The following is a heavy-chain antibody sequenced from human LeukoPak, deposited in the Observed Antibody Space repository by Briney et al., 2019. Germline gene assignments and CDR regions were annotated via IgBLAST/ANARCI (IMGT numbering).Heavy chain of an antibody. CDR2: IYYSGST. Sequence: PSQTLSLTCTVSGGSISSGDYYWSWIRQPPGKGLERIGYIYYSGSTNYNPSLKSRVTISVDTSKNQFSLKLSSVTAADTAVYYCARDPYYDFWSGSGHYGMDVWGQGTTVTVSS. CDR3: ARDPYYDFWSGSGHYGMDV. CDR1: GGSISSGDYY. V-gene: IGHV4-30-4*01. D-gene: IGHD3-3*01. J-gene: IGHJ6*02.